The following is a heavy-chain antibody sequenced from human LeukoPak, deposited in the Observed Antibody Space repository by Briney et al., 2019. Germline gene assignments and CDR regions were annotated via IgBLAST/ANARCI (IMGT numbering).Heavy chain of an antibody. CDR1: GFTFSSYS. D-gene: IGHD1-26*01. CDR3: ARAYGWELPYHFDY. J-gene: IGHJ4*02. Sequence: PGGSLRLSCAASGFTFSSYSMNWVRQAPGKGLEWVSSISSSSSYIYYADSVKGRFTISRDNAKNSLYLQMNSLRAEDTAVYYCARAYGWELPYHFDYWGQGTLVTVSS. CDR2: ISSSSSYI. V-gene: IGHV3-21*01.